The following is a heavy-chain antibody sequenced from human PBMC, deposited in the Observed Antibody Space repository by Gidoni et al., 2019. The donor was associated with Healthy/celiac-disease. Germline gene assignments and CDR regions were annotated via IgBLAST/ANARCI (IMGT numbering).Heavy chain of an antibody. CDR1: GFTFDDYA. V-gene: IGHV3-9*01. CDR2: ISWNSGSI. CDR3: AKAPWYDSSGYMDY. J-gene: IGHJ4*02. Sequence: EVQLVESGGGLVQPGRSLRLSCAASGFTFDDYAMHWVRQAPGKGLEWVSGISWNSGSIGYADSVKGRFTISRDNAKNSLYLQMNSLRAEDTALYYCAKAPWYDSSGYMDYWGQGTLVTVSS. D-gene: IGHD3-22*01.